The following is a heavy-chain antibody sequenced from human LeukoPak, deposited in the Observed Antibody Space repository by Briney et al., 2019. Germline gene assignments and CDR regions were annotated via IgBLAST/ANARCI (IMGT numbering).Heavy chain of an antibody. J-gene: IGHJ4*02. CDR2: TSGSGDKT. Sequence: PGGSLRLSCAASGFTVSSNYMSWVRQAPGKGLEWVSATSGSGDKTYYADSVKGRFTISRDNSKNTVYLQMNRLRIEDTAEYYCAKEGEGYNYGYAYWGQGTLVTVSS. D-gene: IGHD5-18*01. CDR1: GFTVSSNY. V-gene: IGHV3-23*01. CDR3: AKEGEGYNYGYAY.